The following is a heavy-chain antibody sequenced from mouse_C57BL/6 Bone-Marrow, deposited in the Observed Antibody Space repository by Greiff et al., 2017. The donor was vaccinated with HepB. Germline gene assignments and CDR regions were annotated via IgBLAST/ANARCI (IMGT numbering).Heavy chain of an antibody. D-gene: IGHD4-1*01. CDR2: IDPSDSYT. Sequence: VQLQQPGAELVRPGTSVKLSCKASGYTFTSYWMHWVKQRPGQGLEWIGVIDPSDSYTNYNQKFKGKATLTVDTSSSTAYMQRSSLTSEDSAVYYCARWALTVSLYFDDWGQGTTLTVSS. CDR1: GYTFTSYW. J-gene: IGHJ2*01. V-gene: IGHV1-59*01. CDR3: ARWALTVSLYFDD.